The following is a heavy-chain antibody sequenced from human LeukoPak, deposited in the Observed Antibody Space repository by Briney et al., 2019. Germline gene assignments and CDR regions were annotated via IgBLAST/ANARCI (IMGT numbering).Heavy chain of an antibody. CDR2: MNPNSGNT. V-gene: IGHV1-8*01. D-gene: IGHD3-10*01. CDR1: GYSFSTFD. J-gene: IGHJ6*02. CDR3: ARGGILVQGVTILYGMDV. Sequence: ASVKVSCKTSGYSFSTFDINWVRQATGQGLEWMGWMNPNSGNTNYEQKFQGRLTMTRDTSISTAYMELSSLRSEDTAVYYCARGGILVQGVTILYGMDVWGHGTTVTVSS.